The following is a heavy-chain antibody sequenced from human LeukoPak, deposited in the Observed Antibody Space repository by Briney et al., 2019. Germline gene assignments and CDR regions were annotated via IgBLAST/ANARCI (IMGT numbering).Heavy chain of an antibody. D-gene: IGHD2-21*01. J-gene: IGHJ4*02. CDR1: GFTFSSYG. V-gene: IGHV3-30*02. Sequence: GGSLRLSCAASGFTFSSYGMHWVRQAPGKGLEWVAFIRYDGSNKYYADSVKGRFTISRDNSKNTLYLQMNSLRAEDTAVYYCARDPYEDTGFDYWGQGTLVTVSS. CDR3: ARDPYEDTGFDY. CDR2: IRYDGSNK.